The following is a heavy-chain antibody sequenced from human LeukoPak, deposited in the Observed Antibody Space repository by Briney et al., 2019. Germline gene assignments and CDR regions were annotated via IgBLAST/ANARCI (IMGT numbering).Heavy chain of an antibody. CDR3: ARWEGYCSGGSCTDAFDI. Sequence: SETLSLTCTVSGGSISSYYWSWIRQPPGKGLEWIGYVYYSGSTNYNPSLKSRVTISVDTSKNQFSLKLSSVTAADTAVYYCARWEGYCSGGSCTDAFDIWGQGTMVTVSS. CDR2: VYYSGST. V-gene: IGHV4-59*01. D-gene: IGHD2-15*01. J-gene: IGHJ3*02. CDR1: GGSISSYY.